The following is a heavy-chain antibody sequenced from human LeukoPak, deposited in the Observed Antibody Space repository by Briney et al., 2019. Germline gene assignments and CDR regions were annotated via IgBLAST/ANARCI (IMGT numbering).Heavy chain of an antibody. CDR1: GFTFSDYY. V-gene: IGHV3-11*04. D-gene: IGHD1-7*01. Sequence: GGSLRLSCAASGFTFSDYYMSWIRQAPGKGLEWVSCISSSGSTIYYADSVKGRFTISRDNAKNSLYLQMNSLRAEDTAVYYCARRIGELDYYYYYYMDVWGKGTTVTVSS. J-gene: IGHJ6*03. CDR3: ARRIGELDYYYYYYMDV. CDR2: ISSSGSTI.